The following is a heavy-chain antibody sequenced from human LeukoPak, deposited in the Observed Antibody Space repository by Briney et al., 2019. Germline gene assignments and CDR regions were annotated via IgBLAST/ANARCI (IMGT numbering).Heavy chain of an antibody. CDR2: INPNSGGT. CDR3: ARSRGLGTPFDY. CDR1: GYTFTGYY. Sequence: RASVKVSCKASGYTFTGYYMHWVRQAPGQGLEWMGWINPNSGGTNYAQKFQGRVTMTRDTSISTAYKELSRLRSDDTAVYYCARSRGLGTPFDYWGQGTLVTVSS. J-gene: IGHJ4*02. D-gene: IGHD3/OR15-3a*01. V-gene: IGHV1-2*02.